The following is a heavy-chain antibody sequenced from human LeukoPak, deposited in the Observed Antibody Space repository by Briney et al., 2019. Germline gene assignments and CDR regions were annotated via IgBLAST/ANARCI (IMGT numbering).Heavy chain of an antibody. CDR2: IYYSVST. J-gene: IGHJ3*02. CDR1: GGSVRITTYY. Sequence: SGTLSLTCTVSGGSVRITTYYWGWIRQPPGKGLEWIGSIYYSVSTYYNPSLKSRLTMSVDTSKNQFSLKLSSVTAADTAVYYCARPPVEVTLDGFDIWGQGTMVTVSS. D-gene: IGHD1-26*01. V-gene: IGHV4-39*01. CDR3: ARPPVEVTLDGFDI.